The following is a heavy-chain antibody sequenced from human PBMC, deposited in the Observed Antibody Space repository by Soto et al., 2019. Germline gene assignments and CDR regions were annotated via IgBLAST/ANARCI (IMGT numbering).Heavy chain of an antibody. CDR2: IYTSGST. CDR1: GRSIRIYY. D-gene: IGHD6-13*01. Sequence: PSETLSLTCTVSGRSIRIYYWSWIRQPAGKGLEWIGRIYTSGSTNYNPSLKSRVTMSVDTSKNQFSLNLSSVTAADTSVYYCARGNSPGIAEAVTDNWFDPWGQGTLVTVSS. CDR3: ARGNSPGIAEAVTDNWFDP. J-gene: IGHJ5*02. V-gene: IGHV4-4*07.